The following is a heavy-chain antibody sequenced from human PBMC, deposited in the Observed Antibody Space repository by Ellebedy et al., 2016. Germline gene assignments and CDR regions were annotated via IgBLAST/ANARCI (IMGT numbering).Heavy chain of an antibody. CDR2: INPSGGST. J-gene: IGHJ6*02. D-gene: IGHD3-10*01. V-gene: IGHV1-46*01. CDR1: GYTFTSYY. CDR3: ARKYYGSGSYYYYYYGMDV. Sequence: ASVKVSCXASGYTFTSYYMHWVRQAPGQGLEWMGIINPSGGSTSYAQKFQGRVTMTRDTSTSTVYMELSSLRSEDTAVYYCARKYYGSGSYYYYYYGMDVWGQGTTVTVSS.